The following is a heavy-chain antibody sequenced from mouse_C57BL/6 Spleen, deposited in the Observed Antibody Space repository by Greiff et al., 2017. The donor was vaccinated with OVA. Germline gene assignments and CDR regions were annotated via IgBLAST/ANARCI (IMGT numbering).Heavy chain of an antibody. V-gene: IGHV1-59*01. J-gene: IGHJ2*01. Sequence: QVQLQQPGAELVRPGTSVKLSCKASGYTFTSYWMHWVKQRPGQGLEWIGVIDPSDSYTNYNQKFKGKATLTVDTSSSTAYMQLSSLTSEDSAVYYCARSADSSGYVDYWGQGTTLTVSS. D-gene: IGHD3-2*02. CDR2: IDPSDSYT. CDR1: GYTFTSYW. CDR3: ARSADSSGYVDY.